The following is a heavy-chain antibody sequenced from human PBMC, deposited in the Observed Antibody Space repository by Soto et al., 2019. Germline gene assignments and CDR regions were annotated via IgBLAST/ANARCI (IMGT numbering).Heavy chain of an antibody. CDR1: GFTFDDYA. CDR2: ISWNSGSI. CDR3: AKGISGLDFWSGYGTFDY. D-gene: IGHD3-3*01. V-gene: IGHV3-9*01. Sequence: EVQLVESGGGLVQPGRSLRLSCAASGFTFDDYAMHWVRQAPGKGLEWVSGISWNSGSIGYADSVKGRFTISRDNAKNSLYLQMNSLRAEDTALYYCAKGISGLDFWSGYGTFDYWGQGTLVTVSS. J-gene: IGHJ4*02.